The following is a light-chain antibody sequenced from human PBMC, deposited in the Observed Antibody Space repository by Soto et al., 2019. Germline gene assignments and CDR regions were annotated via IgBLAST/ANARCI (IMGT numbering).Light chain of an antibody. J-gene: IGLJ2*01. Sequence: QSALTQPASVSGSPGQSINISCIGTSSDVGGYNYVSWYQQHPGKAPKLMIYEVSNRPSGVSNRFSGSKSGNTASLTISGLQAEDEADYYCSSYTSSSTVVFGGGTKLTVL. CDR3: SSYTSSSTVV. CDR2: EVS. V-gene: IGLV2-14*01. CDR1: SSDVGGYNY.